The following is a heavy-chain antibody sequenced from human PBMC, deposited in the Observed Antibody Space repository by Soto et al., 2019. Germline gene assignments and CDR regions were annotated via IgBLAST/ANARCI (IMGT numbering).Heavy chain of an antibody. Sequence: GESLKISCKGSGYSFTSYWIGWVRQMPGKGLEWMGIIYPGDSDTRYSPSFQGQVTISADKSISTAYLQWSSLKASDTAMYYCAREWGGHCSSTSCYTYNWFDPWGQGTLVTVSS. D-gene: IGHD2-2*02. CDR1: GYSFTSYW. J-gene: IGHJ5*02. CDR3: AREWGGHCSSTSCYTYNWFDP. V-gene: IGHV5-51*01. CDR2: IYPGDSDT.